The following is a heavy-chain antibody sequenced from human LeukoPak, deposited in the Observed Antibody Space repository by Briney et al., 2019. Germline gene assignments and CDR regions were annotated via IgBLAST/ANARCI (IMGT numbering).Heavy chain of an antibody. D-gene: IGHD2-8*02. CDR1: GFTFSSYG. Sequence: RGTLRLSCAASGFTFSSYGMSWVRQAPGKGLEWVSAISGSGGSTYYADSVKGRFTISRDNSKNTLYLQMNSLRAEDTAVYYCAKDPGDYFDYWGQGTLVTVSS. CDR3: AKDPGDYFDY. V-gene: IGHV3-23*01. CDR2: ISGSGGST. J-gene: IGHJ4*02.